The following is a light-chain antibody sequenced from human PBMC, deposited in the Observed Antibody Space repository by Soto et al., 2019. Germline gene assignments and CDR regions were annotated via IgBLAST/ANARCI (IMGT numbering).Light chain of an antibody. J-gene: IGKJ1*01. CDR3: QQYGTSGT. V-gene: IGKV3-20*01. Sequence: EILLTQYPGTLSRSPGERATLSCGASQSVSNNYSAWYKQKPGHAPRLLIYGASNRATGIPDRLSGSGSGTEFPLTISRMEPEDFAVYYCQQYGTSGTFGQGTKVDIK. CDR2: GAS. CDR1: QSVSNNY.